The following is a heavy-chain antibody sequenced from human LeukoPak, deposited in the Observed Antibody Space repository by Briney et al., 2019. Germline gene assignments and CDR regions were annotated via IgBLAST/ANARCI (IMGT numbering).Heavy chain of an antibody. Sequence: GVSLRLSCAASGFTFSSYAMSWVRQAPGKGLEWVSAISGSGGSTYYADSVKGRFTISRDNSKNTLYLQMNSLRAEDTAVYYCAKDIMGSSWYPQLDYWGQGTLVTVSS. CDR1: GFTFSSYA. V-gene: IGHV3-23*01. CDR3: AKDIMGSSWYPQLDY. J-gene: IGHJ4*02. CDR2: ISGSGGST. D-gene: IGHD6-13*01.